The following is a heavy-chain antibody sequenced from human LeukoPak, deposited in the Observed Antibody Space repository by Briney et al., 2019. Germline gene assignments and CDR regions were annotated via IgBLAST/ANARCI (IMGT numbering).Heavy chain of an antibody. CDR3: ARDRYYGSGRYNYFDY. J-gene: IGHJ4*02. CDR2: ISTDGNNK. CDR1: GFTFSGYA. V-gene: IGHV3-30-3*01. D-gene: IGHD3-10*01. Sequence: GRSLRPSCAASGFTFSGYAMHWVRQAPGKGLEWVAVISTDGNNKDYADSVKGRFTISRDNSKNTLYLQMNSLRAEDTAVYYCARDRYYGSGRYNYFDYWGQGTLVTVSS.